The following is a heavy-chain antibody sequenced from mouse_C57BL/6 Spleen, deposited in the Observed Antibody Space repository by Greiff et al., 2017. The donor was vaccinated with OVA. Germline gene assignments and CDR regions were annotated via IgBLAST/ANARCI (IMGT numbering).Heavy chain of an antibody. CDR1: GFTFSSYA. CDR3: ARDGGLLRYFDV. D-gene: IGHD2-3*01. CDR2: ISDGGSYT. Sequence: EVHLVESGGDLVKPGGSLKLSCAASGFTFSSYAMSWVRQTPEKRLEWVATISDGGSYTYYPDNVKGRFTISRDNAKNNLYLQMSHLKSEDTAMYYCARDGGLLRYFDVWGTGTTVTVSS. V-gene: IGHV5-4*01. J-gene: IGHJ1*03.